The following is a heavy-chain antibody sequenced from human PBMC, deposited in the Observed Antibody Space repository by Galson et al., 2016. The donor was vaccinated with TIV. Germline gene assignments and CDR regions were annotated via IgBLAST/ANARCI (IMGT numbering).Heavy chain of an antibody. J-gene: IGHJ4*02. CDR3: AKGAGRYSSSWYFDY. V-gene: IGHV3-21*04. CDR2: ISSTLSDT. CDR1: GFTFSGYS. D-gene: IGHD6-13*01. Sequence: SLRLSCAASGFTFSGYSMNWVRQAPGKGLEWVSFISSTLSDTFYADSVKGRFTISRDNAKNSLYLQMNSLRADDTALYYCAKGAGRYSSSWYFDYWGQGTLVTVSS.